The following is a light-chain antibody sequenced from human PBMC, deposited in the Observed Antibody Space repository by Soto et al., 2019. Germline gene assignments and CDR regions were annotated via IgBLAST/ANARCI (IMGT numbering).Light chain of an antibody. CDR2: DVN. CDR1: SSDVGGYNY. V-gene: IGLV2-14*03. J-gene: IGLJ3*02. Sequence: QSALTQPASVSGSPGQSITISCTGSSSDVGGYNYVSWYQQHPGKAPNLIIFDVNNRPSGVSHRFSGSKSGNTASLTISGLQAEDEADYYCSSYTSSSTRVFGGGTKVTVL. CDR3: SSYTSSSTRV.